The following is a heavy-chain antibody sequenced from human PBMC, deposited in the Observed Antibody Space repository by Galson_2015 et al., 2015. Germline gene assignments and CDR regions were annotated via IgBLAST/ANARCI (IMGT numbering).Heavy chain of an antibody. CDR1: GFTFSGSA. V-gene: IGHV3-73*01. D-gene: IGHD6-13*01. Sequence: SLRLSCAASGFTFSGSAMHWVRQASGKGLEWVGRIRSKANSYATAYAASVKGRFTISRDDSKNTAYLQMNSLKTEDTAVYYCTTAKYSSSWYGGLGYYGMDVWGQGALVTVSS. CDR2: IRSKANSYAT. J-gene: IGHJ6*02. CDR3: TTAKYSSSWYGGLGYYGMDV.